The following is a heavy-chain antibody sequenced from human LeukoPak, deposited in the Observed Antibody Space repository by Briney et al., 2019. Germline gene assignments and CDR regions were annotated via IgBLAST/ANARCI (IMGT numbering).Heavy chain of an antibody. Sequence: TGGSLRLSCAASGFTFSSYWMSWVRQAPGKGLEWVANIKQDGSEKYYVDSMKGRFTVSRDNVKNSLFLQMDSLRAEDTALYYCARSMTTVTTRFFDLWGRGTLVTVSS. CDR1: GFTFSSYW. CDR3: ARSMTTVTTRFFDL. V-gene: IGHV3-7*03. CDR2: IKQDGSEK. D-gene: IGHD4-17*01. J-gene: IGHJ2*01.